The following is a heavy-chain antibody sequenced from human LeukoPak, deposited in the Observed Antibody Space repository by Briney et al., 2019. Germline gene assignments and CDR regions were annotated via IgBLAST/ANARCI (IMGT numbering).Heavy chain of an antibody. V-gene: IGHV4-59*01. CDR3: ARVTGTNYYFDY. Sequence: SETLSLTCTVSGGSISSYYWSWIRQPPGKGLEWIGYIFYSGSTNYNPSLKSRVTISVDTSKNQFSLKLSSVTAADTAVYYCARVTGTNYYFDYWGQGTLVTVSS. J-gene: IGHJ4*02. CDR2: IFYSGST. D-gene: IGHD3-9*01. CDR1: GGSISSYY.